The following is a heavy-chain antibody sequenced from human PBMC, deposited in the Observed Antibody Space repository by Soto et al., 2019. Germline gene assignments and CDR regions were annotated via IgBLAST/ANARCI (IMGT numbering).Heavy chain of an antibody. CDR3: ARGGYCSGGSCAAGETPYYYGMDV. CDR2: IYYSGST. Sequence: KTSETLSLTCTVSGGSISSGGYYWSWIRQHPGKGLEWIGYIYYSGSTYYNPSLKSRVTISVDTSKNQFSLKLSSVTAADTAVYYCARGGYCSGGSCAAGETPYYYGMDVWGQGTTVTVSS. J-gene: IGHJ6*02. V-gene: IGHV4-31*03. D-gene: IGHD2-15*01. CDR1: GGSISSGGYY.